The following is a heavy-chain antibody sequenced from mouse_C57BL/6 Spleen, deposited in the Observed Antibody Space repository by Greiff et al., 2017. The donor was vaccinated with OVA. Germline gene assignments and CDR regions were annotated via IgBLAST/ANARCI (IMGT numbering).Heavy chain of an antibody. D-gene: IGHD2-5*01. Sequence: VQLQQSGPVLARPGASVKMSCKTSGYTFTSYWMHWVKQRPGQGLEWIGAIYPGNSDTSYNQKFKGKAKLTVVTSASNAYMELSHLTFENSAVYYCARHYYSNYGAMDYWGQGTSLTVSS. CDR2: IYPGNSDT. CDR3: ARHYYSNYGAMDY. CDR1: GYTFTSYW. J-gene: IGHJ4*01. V-gene: IGHV1-5*01.